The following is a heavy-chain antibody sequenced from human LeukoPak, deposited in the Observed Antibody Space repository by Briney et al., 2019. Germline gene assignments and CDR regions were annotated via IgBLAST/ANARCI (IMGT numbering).Heavy chain of an antibody. CDR1: GGSISSGNW. D-gene: IGHD5-18*01. Sequence: SGTLSLTCAVSGGSISSGNWWSWVRQPPGKGLEWIGEIYHSGSTNYNPSLKSRVTISVDTSKNQFSLNLRSVTAADTAVYYCARGRYSFAYWGQGTLVTVSS. V-gene: IGHV4-4*02. CDR2: IYHSGST. J-gene: IGHJ4*02. CDR3: ARGRYSFAY.